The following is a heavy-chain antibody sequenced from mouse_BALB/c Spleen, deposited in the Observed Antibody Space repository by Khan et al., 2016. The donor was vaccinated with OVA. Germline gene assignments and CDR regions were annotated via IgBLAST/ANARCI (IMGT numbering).Heavy chain of an antibody. Sequence: EVQLQESGPGLVKPSQSLSLTCTVTGYSITRDYAWNWIRQFPGNELEWMGYISNSGSASYNPSLKSRISITRDTSKNQFFLQLDSVTPEDTATSHCAIELGRYYAMDYWGQGTSVTDSS. CDR3: AIELGRYYAMDY. CDR1: GYSITRDYA. CDR2: ISNSGSA. D-gene: IGHD4-1*01. V-gene: IGHV3-2*02. J-gene: IGHJ4*01.